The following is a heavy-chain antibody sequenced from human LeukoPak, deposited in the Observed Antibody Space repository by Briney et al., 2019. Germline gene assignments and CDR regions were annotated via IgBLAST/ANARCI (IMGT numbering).Heavy chain of an antibody. CDR1: GFTFSSYA. CDR2: ISGSGGST. J-gene: IGHJ5*02. D-gene: IGHD3-22*01. V-gene: IGHV3-23*01. Sequence: HPGGSLRLSCAASGFTFSSYAMSWVRQAPGKGLEWVSAISGSGGSTYYADSVKGRFTISRDNSKNTLYLQMNSLRAEDTAVYYCARDPDTSGHFSWFDPWGQGTLVTVSS. CDR3: ARDPDTSGHFSWFDP.